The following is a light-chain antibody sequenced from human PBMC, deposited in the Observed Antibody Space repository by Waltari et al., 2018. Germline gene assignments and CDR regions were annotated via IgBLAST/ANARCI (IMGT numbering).Light chain of an antibody. CDR2: EGS. CDR1: SSDVGSFTL. V-gene: IGLV2-23*01. CDR3: CSYAGSSTLL. Sequence: SALTQPASVSGSPGQSITVSCTGTSSDVGSFTLVSSYPQHPVKAPKLMLYEGSKRPSGVSNRFSGSKSGNTASLTISGLQAEDEADYYCCSYAGSSTLLFGGGTKVTVL. J-gene: IGLJ2*01.